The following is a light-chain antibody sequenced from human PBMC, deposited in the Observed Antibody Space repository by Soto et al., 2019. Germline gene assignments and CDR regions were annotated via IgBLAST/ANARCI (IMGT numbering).Light chain of an antibody. Sequence: QSVLTQPPSASGSPGQSVTISCTGTSXDVGAYKFVSWYQQNPGKAPKLIIYDVTKRPTGVPDRFSGSKSGNTASLTVSGLQAEDEADYYCSSYAGNSNYVFGSGTKVTV. J-gene: IGLJ1*01. CDR3: SSYAGNSNYV. CDR2: DVT. V-gene: IGLV2-8*01. CDR1: SXDVGAYKF.